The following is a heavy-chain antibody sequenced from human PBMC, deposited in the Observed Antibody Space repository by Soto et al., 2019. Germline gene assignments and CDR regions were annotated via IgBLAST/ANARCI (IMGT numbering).Heavy chain of an antibody. Sequence: VGSLRLSCAASGFTFSSYGMHWVRQAPGKGLEWVAVISYDGSNKYYADSVKGRFTISRDNSKNTLYLQMNSLRAEDTAVYYCAKDPGFGVAHTLYYFDYWGQGTLVTVSS. J-gene: IGHJ4*02. D-gene: IGHD3-3*01. CDR1: GFTFSSYG. CDR2: ISYDGSNK. V-gene: IGHV3-30*18. CDR3: AKDPGFGVAHTLYYFDY.